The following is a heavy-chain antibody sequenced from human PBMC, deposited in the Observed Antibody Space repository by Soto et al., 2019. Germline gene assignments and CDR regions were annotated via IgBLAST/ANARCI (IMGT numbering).Heavy chain of an antibody. CDR2: IYYSGST. CDR3: ARFYDYVWGSYRSYYFDY. CDR1: GGSISSGGYY. J-gene: IGHJ4*02. Sequence: SETLSLTCTVSGGSISSGGYYWSWIRQHPGKGLEWIGYIYYSGSTYYNPSLKSRVTISVDTSKNQFSLKLSSVTAADTAVYYCARFYDYVWGSYRSYYFDYWGQGTLVTVSS. D-gene: IGHD3-16*02. V-gene: IGHV4-31*03.